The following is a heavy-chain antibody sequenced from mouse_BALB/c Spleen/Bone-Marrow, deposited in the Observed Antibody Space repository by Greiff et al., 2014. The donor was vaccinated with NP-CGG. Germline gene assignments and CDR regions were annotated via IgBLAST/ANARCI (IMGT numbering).Heavy chain of an antibody. CDR1: GFNIKDTY. V-gene: IGHV14-3*02. Sequence: VQLQQSGAELVKPGASVKLSCTASGFNIKDTYMRWVKQRPEQGLEWIGRIDPANGNTKYDPKFQGKATITADTSSNTAYLQLSSLTSEDTAVYYCASYYYGSSGFAYWGQGTLVTVSA. CDR2: IDPANGNT. J-gene: IGHJ3*01. D-gene: IGHD1-1*01. CDR3: ASYYYGSSGFAY.